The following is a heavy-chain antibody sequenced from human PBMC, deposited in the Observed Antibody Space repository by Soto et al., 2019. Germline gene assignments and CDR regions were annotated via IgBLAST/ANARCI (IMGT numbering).Heavy chain of an antibody. V-gene: IGHV4-34*01. CDR3: AREGIYYGGRRGWFDP. CDR2: INHSGST. J-gene: IGHJ5*02. D-gene: IGHD4-17*01. Sequence: SETLSLTCAVYGGSFSGYYWSWIRQPPGKGLEWIGEINHSGSTNYNPSLKSRVTISVDTSKNQFSLKLSSVTAADTAVYYCAREGIYYGGRRGWFDPWGQGTLVTVSS. CDR1: GGSFSGYY.